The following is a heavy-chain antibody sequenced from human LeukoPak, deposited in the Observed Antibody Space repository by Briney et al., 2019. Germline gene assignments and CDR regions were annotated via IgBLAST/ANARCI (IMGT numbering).Heavy chain of an antibody. Sequence: SETLSLTCAVYGGSFSGYYLSWIRQPPGKGLEWIGEINHSGSTNYNPSLKSRVTISVDTSKNQFSLKLSSVTAADTAVYYCAGGSGWYGGAFDIWGQGTMVTVSS. V-gene: IGHV4-34*01. D-gene: IGHD6-19*01. J-gene: IGHJ3*02. CDR1: GGSFSGYY. CDR2: INHSGST. CDR3: AGGSGWYGGAFDI.